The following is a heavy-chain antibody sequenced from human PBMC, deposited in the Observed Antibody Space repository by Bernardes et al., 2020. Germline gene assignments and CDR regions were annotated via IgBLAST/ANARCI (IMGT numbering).Heavy chain of an antibody. Sequence: GGSLRLSCAASGFTFSSYAMHWVRQAPGKGLEWVAVISYDGSNKYYADSVKGRFTISRDNSKNTLYLQMNSLRAEDTAVYYCARDYNSVTKNYYGSGSYYRAFFFDYWGQGTLVTVSS. CDR1: GFTFSSYA. D-gene: IGHD3-10*01. V-gene: IGHV3-30-3*01. CDR3: ARDYNSVTKNYYGSGSYYRAFFFDY. J-gene: IGHJ4*02. CDR2: ISYDGSNK.